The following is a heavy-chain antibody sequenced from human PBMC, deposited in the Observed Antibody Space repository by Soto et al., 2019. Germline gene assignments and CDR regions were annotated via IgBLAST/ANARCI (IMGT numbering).Heavy chain of an antibody. D-gene: IGHD2-21*02. CDR2: ISSSSSTI. CDR3: ARDLSIVVVTAIGYYYYGMDV. Sequence: GGSLRLSCAASGFTFSSYSMNWVRQAPGKGLEWVSYISSSSSTIYYADSVKGRFTISRDNAKNSLYLQMNSLRDEDTAVYYCARDLSIVVVTAIGYYYYGMDVWGQGTTVTVSS. J-gene: IGHJ6*02. CDR1: GFTFSSYS. V-gene: IGHV3-48*02.